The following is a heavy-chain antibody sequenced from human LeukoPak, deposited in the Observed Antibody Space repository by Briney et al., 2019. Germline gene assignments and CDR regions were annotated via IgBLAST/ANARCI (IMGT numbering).Heavy chain of an antibody. CDR2: INHSGST. V-gene: IGHV4-34*01. CDR3: ARRPIRTYYYDSSGYGLDY. J-gene: IGHJ4*02. D-gene: IGHD3-22*01. Sequence: SETLSLTCTVSGGSISSYYWNWIRQPPGKGLEWIGEINHSGSTNYNPSLKSRVTISVDTSKNQFSLKLSSVTAADTAVYYCARRPIRTYYYDSSGYGLDYWGQGTLVTVSS. CDR1: GGSISSYY.